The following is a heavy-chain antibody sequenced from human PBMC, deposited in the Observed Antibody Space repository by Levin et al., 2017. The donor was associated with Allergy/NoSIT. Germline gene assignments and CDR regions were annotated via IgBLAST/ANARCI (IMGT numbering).Heavy chain of an antibody. CDR3: AKDPGGGCTGGVCYVDWYFDL. CDR1: GFTFSSYA. Sequence: GESLKISCAASGFTFSSYAMSWVRQAPGKGLEWVSAISGSGGSTYYADSVKGRFTISRDNSKNTLYLQMNSLRAEDTAVYYCAKDPGGGCTGGVCYVDWYFDLWGRGTLVTVSS. D-gene: IGHD2-8*02. CDR2: ISGSGGST. J-gene: IGHJ2*01. V-gene: IGHV3-23*01.